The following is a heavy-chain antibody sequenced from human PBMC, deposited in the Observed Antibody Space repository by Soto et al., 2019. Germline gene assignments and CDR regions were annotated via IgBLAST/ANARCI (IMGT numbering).Heavy chain of an antibody. CDR3: TTVFLWSYYFDN. D-gene: IGHD2-21*01. Sequence: GGSLRLSCAGSGFTFNNAWMSWVRQAPGKGLEWVGRIKKETDGGTTDYAASVNGRFSISRDDSKNTVFLQMNSLRTEDTAAYYCTTVFLWSYYFDNWGPGTLVTVSS. V-gene: IGHV3-15*01. CDR2: IKKETDGGTT. J-gene: IGHJ4*02. CDR1: GFTFNNAW.